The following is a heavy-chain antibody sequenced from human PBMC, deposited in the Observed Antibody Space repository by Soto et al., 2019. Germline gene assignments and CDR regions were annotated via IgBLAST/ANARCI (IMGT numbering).Heavy chain of an antibody. CDR1: GFTFSSYS. CDR3: ARGFRTTVTAFDI. CDR2: ISSSSYI. Sequence: GESLKISCAASGFTFSSYSMNWVRQAPGKGLEWVSSISSSSYIYYADSVKGRFTISRDNAKNSLYLQMNSLRAEDTAVYYCARGFRTTVTAFDIWGQGTMVTVSS. D-gene: IGHD4-4*01. V-gene: IGHV3-21*01. J-gene: IGHJ3*02.